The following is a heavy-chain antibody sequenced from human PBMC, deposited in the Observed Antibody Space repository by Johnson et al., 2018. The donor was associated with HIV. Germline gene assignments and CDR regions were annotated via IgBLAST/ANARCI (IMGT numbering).Heavy chain of an antibody. CDR3: ARDRGLPGVAEAGNAFDI. Sequence: QMQLVESGGGLVKPGGSLRLSCAASGFSFSDYYMTWIRQAPGKGLEWVSYISSSGGTKYYADSLKGRFTISRDNAKNSLYLQMNSLRAEDTAVYYCARDRGLPGVAEAGNAFDIWGQGTMVTVSS. CDR2: ISSSGGTK. J-gene: IGHJ3*02. D-gene: IGHD6-13*01. CDR1: GFSFSDYY. V-gene: IGHV3-11*04.